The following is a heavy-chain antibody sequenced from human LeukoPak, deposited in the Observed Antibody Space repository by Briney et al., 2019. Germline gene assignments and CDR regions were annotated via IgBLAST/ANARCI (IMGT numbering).Heavy chain of an antibody. CDR3: ARDPYNGSYGDDYYYYMDV. CDR2: INEDGTDS. Sequence: PGGSLRLSCTASGFTFSGHWIHWVRQAPGMGLVWVSRINEDGTDSMYAESVKGRFTISRDNAKNSLSLQMNSLRAEDTAVYYCARDPYNGSYGDDYYYYMDVWGKGTTVTISS. D-gene: IGHD1-26*01. CDR1: GFTFSGHW. J-gene: IGHJ6*03. V-gene: IGHV3-74*03.